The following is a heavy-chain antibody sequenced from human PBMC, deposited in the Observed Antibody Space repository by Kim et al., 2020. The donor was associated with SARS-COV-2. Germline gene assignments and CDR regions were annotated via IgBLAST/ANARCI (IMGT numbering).Heavy chain of an antibody. Sequence: ASVKVSCKASGYTFTSYYMHWVRQAPGQGLEWMGIINPSGGSTSYAQKFQGRVTMTRDTSTSTVYMELSSLRPEDTAVYYCARVIPTSYDYVWGSYRYTGAFDIWGQGTMVTVSS. CDR1: GYTFTSYY. CDR2: INPSGGST. J-gene: IGHJ3*02. V-gene: IGHV1-46*01. CDR3: ARVIPTSYDYVWGSYRYTGAFDI. D-gene: IGHD3-16*02.